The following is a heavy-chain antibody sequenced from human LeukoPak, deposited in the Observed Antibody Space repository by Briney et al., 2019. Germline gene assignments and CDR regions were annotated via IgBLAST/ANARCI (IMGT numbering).Heavy chain of an antibody. D-gene: IGHD3-22*01. V-gene: IGHV3-30-3*01. CDR1: GFTFSSYA. CDR3: ARVYETNGYLY. Sequence: GGSLRLSCAASGFTFSSYAMHWVRQAPGKGLEWVAVISYDGSNKYYADSVKGRFTISRDNSKNTLYLQMNSLRAEDTAVYYCARVYETNGYLYWGQGSLVTVSS. CDR2: ISYDGSNK. J-gene: IGHJ4*02.